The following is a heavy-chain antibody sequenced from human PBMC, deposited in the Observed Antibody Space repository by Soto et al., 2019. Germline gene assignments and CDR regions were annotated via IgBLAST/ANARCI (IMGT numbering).Heavy chain of an antibody. CDR3: AGSVVLTGLGLRTFDI. CDR1: GFTFSDYY. CDR2: ISSSGSSI. J-gene: IGHJ3*02. V-gene: IGHV3-11*01. Sequence: QVQLVESGGGLVRPGGSLRLSCAASGFTFSDYYMTWIRQAPGKGLEWVSYISSSGSSIYYADSVKGRFSISRDNAKNSLYLQMNSLRAEDTAVYYCAGSVVLTGLGLRTFDIWGQGTVVTVSS. D-gene: IGHD2-15*01.